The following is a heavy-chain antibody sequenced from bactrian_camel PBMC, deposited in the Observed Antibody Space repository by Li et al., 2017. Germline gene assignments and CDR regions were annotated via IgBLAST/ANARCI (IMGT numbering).Heavy chain of an antibody. CDR1: RTTPGTDY. CDR2: IRNFAQNT. V-gene: IGHV3-2*01. Sequence: HVQLVESGGGSVQAGGSLRLSCTASRTTPGTDYMGWIRQAPGKGLEWVSSIRNFAQNTYYSDSVKGRFTISRDNAKNTLYLQMNSLKTEDTAVYYCATGLLADHGLGLGTQVTVS. J-gene: IGHJ4*01. D-gene: IGHD5*01.